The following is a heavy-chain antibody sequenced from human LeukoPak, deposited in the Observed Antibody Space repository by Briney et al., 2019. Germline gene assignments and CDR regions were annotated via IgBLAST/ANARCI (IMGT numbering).Heavy chain of an antibody. CDR2: IRSKAYGGTT. V-gene: IGHV3-49*04. Sequence: GGSLRLSCTASGFTFGDYAMSWVRQAPGKGLEWVGFIRSKAYGGTTEYAASVKGRFTISRDDSKSIAYLQMNSLKTEDTAVYYCTRVTTIFGVVIIAGSVFDHWGQGTLVTVSS. CDR3: TRVTTIFGVVIIAGSVFDH. CDR1: GFTFGDYA. J-gene: IGHJ4*02. D-gene: IGHD3-3*01.